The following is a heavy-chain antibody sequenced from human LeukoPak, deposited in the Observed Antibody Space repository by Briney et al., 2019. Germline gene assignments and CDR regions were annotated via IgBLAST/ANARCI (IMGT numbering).Heavy chain of an antibody. CDR3: TTEFKELGSFFYFYYMDV. Sequence: AGGSLRLSCAASGFTFSNAWMSWVRQAPGKGLEWVGRIKTKSEDGTTDYAAPAKGRFTIPRDDSKNALLMHMDSMKSDDTAMYYCTTEFKELGSFFYFYYMDVWGTGTTVTISS. V-gene: IGHV3-15*01. CDR2: IKTKSEDGTT. D-gene: IGHD3-10*01. CDR1: GFTFSNAW. J-gene: IGHJ6*03.